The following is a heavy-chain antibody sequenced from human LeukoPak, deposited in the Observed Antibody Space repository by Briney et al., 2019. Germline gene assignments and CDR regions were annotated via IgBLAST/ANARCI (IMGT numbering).Heavy chain of an antibody. Sequence: ASVKISCKVSGYTFTDYYMHWVQQAPGKGLEWMGLVDPEDGETIYAEKFQGRVTITADTSTDTAYMELSSLRSEDTAMYYCATDPGGVVVAATLSPWGQGTLVTVSS. D-gene: IGHD2-15*01. CDR1: GYTFTDYY. V-gene: IGHV1-69-2*01. CDR3: ATDPGGVVVAATLSP. J-gene: IGHJ5*02. CDR2: VDPEDGET.